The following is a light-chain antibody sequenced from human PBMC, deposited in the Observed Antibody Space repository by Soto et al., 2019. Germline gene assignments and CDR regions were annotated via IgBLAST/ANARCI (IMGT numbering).Light chain of an antibody. CDR1: QSVDSY. V-gene: IGKV3-11*01. CDR2: DAS. CDR3: QQRRRWPIT. J-gene: IGKJ5*01. Sequence: ETVLTQSPATLSLSPGERATLSCRASQSVDSYLAWYQQKTGQAPRLLIYDASNRASGIPARFSGSGSGTDFALTISSLEPEDFAVYYCQQRRRWPITFGQGTRLEIK.